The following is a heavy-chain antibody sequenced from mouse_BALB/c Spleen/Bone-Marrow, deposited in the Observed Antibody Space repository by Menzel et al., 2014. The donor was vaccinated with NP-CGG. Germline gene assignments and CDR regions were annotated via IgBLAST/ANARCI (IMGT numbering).Heavy chain of an antibody. CDR1: GFTFSSYA. J-gene: IGHJ4*01. Sequence: EVKLVESGGGLVKPGGSLKLSCAASGFTFSSYAMSWVRQTPEKRLEWVATISSGGRYTYYVDSERGRFTISRDNAKNTLYLQMSSLRSEDTAMYYCARQGDYRDAMDYWGQGTSVTVSS. CDR3: ARQGDYRDAMDY. CDR2: ISSGGRYT. V-gene: IGHV5-9-3*01. D-gene: IGHD2-12*01.